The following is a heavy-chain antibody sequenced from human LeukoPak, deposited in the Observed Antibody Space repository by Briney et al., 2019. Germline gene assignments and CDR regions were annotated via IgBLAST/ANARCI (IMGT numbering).Heavy chain of an antibody. D-gene: IGHD6-25*01. CDR1: GDTFTSYY. V-gene: IGHV1-46*01. CDR2: INPSGGST. Sequence: ASVKVSCKASGDTFTSYYMHWVRQAPGQGLEWMGIINPSGGSTSYAQKFQGRVTMTRNTSISTAYMELSSLRSEDTAVYYCARVPSGGNKFDPWGQGTLVTVSS. J-gene: IGHJ5*02. CDR3: ARVPSGGNKFDP.